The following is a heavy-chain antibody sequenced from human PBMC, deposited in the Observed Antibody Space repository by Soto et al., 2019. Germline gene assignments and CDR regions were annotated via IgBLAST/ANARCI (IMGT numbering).Heavy chain of an antibody. CDR3: ARMGDTGWAYYYYGMDV. Sequence: GESLKISCKGSGYSFTSYWISWVRQMPGKGLEWMGRIDPSDSYTNYSPSFQGHVTISADKSISTAYLQWSSLKASDTAMYYCARMGDTGWAYYYYGMDVWGQGTTVTVSS. J-gene: IGHJ6*02. CDR2: IDPSDSYT. D-gene: IGHD1-26*01. CDR1: GYSFTSYW. V-gene: IGHV5-10-1*01.